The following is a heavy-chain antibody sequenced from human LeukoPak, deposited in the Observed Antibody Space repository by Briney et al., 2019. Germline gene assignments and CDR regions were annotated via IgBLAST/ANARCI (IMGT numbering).Heavy chain of an antibody. D-gene: IGHD1-26*01. CDR3: ARVYAVGASSGAFDI. V-gene: IGHV3-30-3*01. CDR2: ISYDGSNK. Sequence: GGSLRLSCTASGFTFSSYAIHWVRQAPGKGLEWVALISYDGSNKYYADFVKGRFTISRDNSKNTLYLQMNSLRIEDTAIYYCARVYAVGASSGAFDIWGQGTMVTVSP. CDR1: GFTFSSYA. J-gene: IGHJ3*02.